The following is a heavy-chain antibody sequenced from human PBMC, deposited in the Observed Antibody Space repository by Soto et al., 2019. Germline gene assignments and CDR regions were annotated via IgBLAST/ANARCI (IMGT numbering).Heavy chain of an antibody. CDR2: FDPEDGET. Sequence: ASVKVSCKVSGYTLTELSMHWVRQAPGKGLEWMGGFDPEDGETIYAQKFQGRVTMTEDTSTDTAYMELSSLRSEDTAVYYCATGLSRITIFGVVIHFDYWGQGTLVTVSS. J-gene: IGHJ4*02. CDR3: ATGLSRITIFGVVIHFDY. CDR1: GYTLTELS. D-gene: IGHD3-3*01. V-gene: IGHV1-24*01.